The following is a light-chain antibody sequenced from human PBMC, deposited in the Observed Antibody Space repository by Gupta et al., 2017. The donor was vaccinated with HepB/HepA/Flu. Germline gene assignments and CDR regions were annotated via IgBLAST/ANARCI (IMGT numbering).Light chain of an antibody. CDR2: EVS. Sequence: QSALTQPPSVSGSPGQSVTISCTGTSSDVGRYNRASWYQQSPGTAPNLMISEVSNRPSGVPDRFSGSRSANTASLTISGLQAEDEADYYCSSYTSSSTYVFGTGTKVTVL. V-gene: IGLV2-18*02. J-gene: IGLJ1*01. CDR3: SSYTSSSTYV. CDR1: SSDVGRYNR.